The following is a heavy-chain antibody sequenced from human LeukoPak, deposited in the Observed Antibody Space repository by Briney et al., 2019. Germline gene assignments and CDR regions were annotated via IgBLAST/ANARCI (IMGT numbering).Heavy chain of an antibody. V-gene: IGHV1-46*01. CDR1: GYTFTSYY. CDR2: INPSGGST. CDR3: ARAILDYGGNTIVNYFDY. Sequence: ASVKVSCKASGYTFTSYYMHWVRQAPGQGLEWMGIINPSGGSTSYAQKFQGRVTMTRDTSTSTVYMELSSLRSEDTAVYYCARAILDYGGNTIVNYFDYWGQGTLVTVSS. J-gene: IGHJ4*02. D-gene: IGHD4-23*01.